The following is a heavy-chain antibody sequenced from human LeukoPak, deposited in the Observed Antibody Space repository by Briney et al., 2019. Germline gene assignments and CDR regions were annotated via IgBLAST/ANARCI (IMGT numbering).Heavy chain of an antibody. J-gene: IGHJ4*02. CDR1: GFTFSNYW. D-gene: IGHD7-27*01. CDR2: INKDGSEI. V-gene: IGHV3-7*03. Sequence: GGSLRLSCAASGFTFSNYWMSWVRQAPGKGLEWVAHINKDGSEIYYVDSVKGRLTISRDDAKNSLYLQMNSLRAEDTALYYCARDKWGPDYWGQGTLVTVSS. CDR3: ARDKWGPDY.